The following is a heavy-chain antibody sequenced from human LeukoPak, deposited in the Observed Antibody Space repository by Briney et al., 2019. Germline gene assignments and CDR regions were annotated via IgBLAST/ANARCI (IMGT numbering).Heavy chain of an antibody. V-gene: IGHV3-48*03. Sequence: GGSLRLSCAASGFTFSSYEMNWVHQAPGKGLEWVSYISSSGSTIYYADSVKGRFTISRDNAKNSLYLQMNSLRAEDTAVYYCARGGYDFWSGYPLDYWGQGTLVTVSS. J-gene: IGHJ4*02. CDR3: ARGGYDFWSGYPLDY. D-gene: IGHD3-3*01. CDR2: ISSSGSTI. CDR1: GFTFSSYE.